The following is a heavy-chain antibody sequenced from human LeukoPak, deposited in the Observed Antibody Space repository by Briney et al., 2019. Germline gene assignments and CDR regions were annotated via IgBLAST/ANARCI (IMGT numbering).Heavy chain of an antibody. V-gene: IGHV3-48*03. J-gene: IGHJ3*02. D-gene: IGHD5/OR15-5a*01. CDR2: INSRGRTT. Sequence: QSGGSLRLSCAASGFTFSRYEMNWVRQAPGKGLEWVSYINSRGRTTYYADSVKGRFTISRDNAKNSLYLQMNSLRAEDTAVYYCARDFYDTVYDAFDIWGQGTMVTVSS. CDR3: ARDFYDTVYDAFDI. CDR1: GFTFSRYE.